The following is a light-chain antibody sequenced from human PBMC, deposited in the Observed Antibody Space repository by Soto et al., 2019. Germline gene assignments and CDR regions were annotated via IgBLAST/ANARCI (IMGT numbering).Light chain of an antibody. CDR1: QCVGSD. J-gene: IGKJ5*01. CDR2: GAS. CDR3: QQYGSSPMT. V-gene: IGKV3-20*01. Sequence: EIVLTQSPGTLSLSPWERATLSCRASQCVGSDLACYQQKPGEPPRLLIYGASTRATGTPERFSGSGSGTDFTLTISRLQPEDFVVYYCQQYGSSPMTFGQGTRLEIK.